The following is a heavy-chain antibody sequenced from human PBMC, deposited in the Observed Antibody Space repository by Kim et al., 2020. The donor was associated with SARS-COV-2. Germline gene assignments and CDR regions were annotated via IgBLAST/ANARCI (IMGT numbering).Heavy chain of an antibody. D-gene: IGHD3-3*01. J-gene: IGHJ6*03. CDR3: ARDNRVLEWLRLVDYYYYYYMDV. CDR1: GYTFTGYY. CDR2: INPNSGGT. Sequence: ASVKVSCKASGYTFTGYYMHWVRQAPGQGLEWMGRINPNSGGTNYAQKFQGRVTMTRDTSISTAYMELSRLRSDDTAVYYCARDNRVLEWLRLVDYYYYYYMDVWGKGTTVTVSS. V-gene: IGHV1-2*06.